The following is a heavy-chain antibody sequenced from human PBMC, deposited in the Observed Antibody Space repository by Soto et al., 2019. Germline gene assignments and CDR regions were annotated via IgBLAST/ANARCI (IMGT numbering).Heavy chain of an antibody. Sequence: QVQLVQSGAEVKKPGASVKVSCKASGYTFTGYYMHWVRQAPGQGLEWMGWINPNSGGTNYAQKFQGWVTTTRDTSISTAYMELSRLRSDDTAVYYCARGDYDSSGYYSYGAFDIWGQGTMVTVSS. CDR2: INPNSGGT. D-gene: IGHD3-22*01. J-gene: IGHJ3*02. V-gene: IGHV1-2*04. CDR3: ARGDYDSSGYYSYGAFDI. CDR1: GYTFTGYY.